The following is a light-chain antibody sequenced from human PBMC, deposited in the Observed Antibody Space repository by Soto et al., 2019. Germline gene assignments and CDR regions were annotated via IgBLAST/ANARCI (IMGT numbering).Light chain of an antibody. J-gene: IGLJ2*01. CDR3: SSYAGSNTV. CDR1: SSDVGGYNY. CDR2: EVS. V-gene: IGLV2-8*01. Sequence: QSALTQPPSASGSPGQSVTISCTGTSSDVGGYNYVSWYQQHPGKAPKLMIYEVSKRPSGVPDRFSGSKSGNTASLTVSGXXXXXEAXYYCSSYAGSNTVFGGGTKVTVL.